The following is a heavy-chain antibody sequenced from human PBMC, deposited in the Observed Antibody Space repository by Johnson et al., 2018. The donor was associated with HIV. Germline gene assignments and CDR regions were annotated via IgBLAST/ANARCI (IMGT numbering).Heavy chain of an antibody. Sequence: QMQLVESGGGVVQPGRSLRLSCAASGFTFSSYAMHWVRQAPGKGLEWVAVISYDGSNKYYADSVKGRFTISRDNSMHTMYLQMNSLRAEDTAVYYCASPTSGYSVVKAFDIWGQGTMVTVSS. V-gene: IGHV3-30-3*01. D-gene: IGHD3-22*01. CDR2: ISYDGSNK. CDR3: ASPTSGYSVVKAFDI. CDR1: GFTFSSYA. J-gene: IGHJ3*02.